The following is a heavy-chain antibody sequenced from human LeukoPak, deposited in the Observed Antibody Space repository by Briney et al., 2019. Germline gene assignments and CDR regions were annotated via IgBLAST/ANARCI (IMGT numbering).Heavy chain of an antibody. J-gene: IGHJ3*02. CDR1: GFTVSSNY. D-gene: IGHD1-26*01. Sequence: GGSLRLSCAASGFTVSSNYMSWVRQAPGKGLEWVSVIYSGGSTYYADSVKGRFTISRDNSKNTLYLQMNSLRAEDTAVYYCARHKKGARGAFDIWGQGTMVTVSS. V-gene: IGHV3-66*04. CDR2: IYSGGST. CDR3: ARHKKGARGAFDI.